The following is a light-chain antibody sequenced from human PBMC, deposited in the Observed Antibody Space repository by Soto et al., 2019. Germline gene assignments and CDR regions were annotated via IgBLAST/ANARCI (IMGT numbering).Light chain of an antibody. CDR2: SAS. CDR3: QQYKKWPYT. J-gene: IGKJ2*01. V-gene: IGKV3-15*01. CDR1: QYIVRT. Sequence: EIVMTQSPETLSASPGERVTLSCRASQYIVRTMAWYQQQPGQAPRLLFFSASTRATGLPDRFSASGSGADFTLTISSLQAEDSGLYYCQQYKKWPYTFGQGTKV.